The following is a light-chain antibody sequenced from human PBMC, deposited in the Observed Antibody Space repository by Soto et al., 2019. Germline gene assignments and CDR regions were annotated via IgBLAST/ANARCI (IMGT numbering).Light chain of an antibody. CDR2: GAS. CDR1: QSVSSN. J-gene: IGKJ1*01. Sequence: EIVMTQSPATLSLSAGERATLSCRASQSVSSNLAWYQQKPGQAPRLLIYGASAGATGIPARFSGSESGTEFTLTISSLQSEDFAVYYCQQYNNWPPTFGQGTKVEI. V-gene: IGKV3-15*01. CDR3: QQYNNWPPT.